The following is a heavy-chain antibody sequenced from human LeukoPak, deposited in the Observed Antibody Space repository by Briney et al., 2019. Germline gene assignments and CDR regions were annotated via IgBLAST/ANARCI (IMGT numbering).Heavy chain of an antibody. CDR3: VRSYDWVFDY. V-gene: IGHV6-1*01. J-gene: IGHJ4*02. D-gene: IGHD1-1*01. CDR2: TFYRSKWYN. Sequence: SQTLSLTCAISGDSVSWHDLTWDWVRQSPSRGLEWLGRTFYRSKWYNDYAVSVKSRITVSPDTSKNQFSLHLNSVTPEDTAVYYCVRSYDWVFDYWGQGTRVTVSS. CDR1: GDSVSWHDLT.